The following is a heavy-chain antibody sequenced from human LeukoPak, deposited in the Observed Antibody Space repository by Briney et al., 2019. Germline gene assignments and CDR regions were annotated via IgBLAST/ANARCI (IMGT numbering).Heavy chain of an antibody. V-gene: IGHV4-39*01. CDR3: ASYPYYYGSGRENFDY. Sequence: KPSETLSPTCTVSGGSISSSSYYWGWIRQPPGKGLEWIGSIYYSGGTYYNPSLKSRVTISVDTSKNQFSLKLSSVTAADTAVYYCASYPYYYGSGRENFDYWGQGTLVTVSS. D-gene: IGHD3-10*01. CDR2: IYYSGGT. CDR1: GGSISSSSYY. J-gene: IGHJ4*02.